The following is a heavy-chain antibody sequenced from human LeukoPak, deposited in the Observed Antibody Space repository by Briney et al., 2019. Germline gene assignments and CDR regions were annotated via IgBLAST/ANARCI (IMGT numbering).Heavy chain of an antibody. J-gene: IGHJ5*02. CDR2: VDPEDTET. V-gene: IGHV1-69-2*01. D-gene: IGHD3-9*01. CDR1: GYTFTDYY. Sequence: ASVKVSCKASGYTFTDYYIHWMQQAPGKGLEWLGRVDPEDTETIYAQKFQGRVTITADTSTDTAYMDLISVRSDDTAVYYCARGSRSFDWLRSYFDLWGQGTLVTVSS. CDR3: ARGSRSFDWLRSYFDL.